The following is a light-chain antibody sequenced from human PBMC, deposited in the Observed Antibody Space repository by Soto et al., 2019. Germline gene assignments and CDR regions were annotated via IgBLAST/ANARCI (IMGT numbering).Light chain of an antibody. CDR3: SSYRTSNTRQIV. CDR1: SSDVGGYNY. J-gene: IGLJ1*01. Sequence: QSVLTQPASVSGSPGQSITISCTGTSSDVGGYNYVSWYQHHPGKAPKLMIYDVSNRPSGVSKRFSGSKSGNTASLSISGLQPEDEADYYCSSYRTSNTRQIVCGTGTKVTVL. V-gene: IGLV2-14*03. CDR2: DVS.